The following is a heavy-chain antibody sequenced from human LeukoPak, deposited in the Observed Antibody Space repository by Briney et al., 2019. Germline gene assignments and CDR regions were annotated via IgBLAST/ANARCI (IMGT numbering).Heavy chain of an antibody. CDR2: INHSGST. CDR3: ARGGIVVVVAASYYYYYGMDV. Sequence: SETLSLTCAVYGGSFSGYYWNWIRQPPGKGLEWIGEINHSGSTNYNPSLKSRVTISVDTSKNQFSLKLNSVTAADTAVYYCARGGIVVVVAASYYYYYGMDVWGQGTTVTVSS. V-gene: IGHV4-34*01. D-gene: IGHD2-15*01. J-gene: IGHJ6*02. CDR1: GGSFSGYY.